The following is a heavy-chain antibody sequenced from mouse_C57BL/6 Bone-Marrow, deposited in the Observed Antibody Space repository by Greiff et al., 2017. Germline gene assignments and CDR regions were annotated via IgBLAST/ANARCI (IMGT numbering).Heavy chain of an antibody. V-gene: IGHV2-5*01. D-gene: IGHD1-1*01. Sequence: QVHVKQSGPGLVQPSQSLSITCTVSGFSLTSYGVHWVRQSPGKGLEWLGVIWRGGSTDYNAAFMSRLSITKDNSKSQVFFKMNSLQADDTAIYXCAKKDLGGSSPDVWGTGTTVTVSS. J-gene: IGHJ1*03. CDR2: IWRGGST. CDR3: AKKDLGGSSPDV. CDR1: GFSLTSYG.